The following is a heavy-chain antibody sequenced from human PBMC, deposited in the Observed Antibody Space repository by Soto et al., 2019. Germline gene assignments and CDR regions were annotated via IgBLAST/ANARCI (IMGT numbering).Heavy chain of an antibody. CDR2: ISYDGSNK. V-gene: IGHV3-30-3*01. J-gene: IGHJ4*02. CDR1: GFTFSSYA. D-gene: IGHD6-19*01. CDR3: AGGHSSGWYY. Sequence: QVQLVESGGGVVQPGRSLRLSCAASGFTFSSYAMHWVRQAPGKGLEWVAVISYDGSNKYYADSVKGRFTISRDNSKNTLYLQMNSLRAEDTAVYYCAGGHSSGWYYWGQGTLVTVSS.